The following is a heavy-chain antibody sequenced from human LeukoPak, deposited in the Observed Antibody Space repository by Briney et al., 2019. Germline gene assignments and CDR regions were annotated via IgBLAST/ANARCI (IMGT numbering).Heavy chain of an antibody. J-gene: IGHJ4*02. CDR1: GISFNNYG. D-gene: IGHD5-12*01. Sequence: PGGSLRLSCAASGISFNNYGMSWVRQAPGKGLEWVSSISNGGHHTYYADSVRGRFTISRDNSKNTLYLQMDSLRAADTAVYYCAKVISSYSGYDPYWGQGTLVTVSS. CDR3: AKVISSYSGYDPY. V-gene: IGHV3-23*01. CDR2: ISNGGHHT.